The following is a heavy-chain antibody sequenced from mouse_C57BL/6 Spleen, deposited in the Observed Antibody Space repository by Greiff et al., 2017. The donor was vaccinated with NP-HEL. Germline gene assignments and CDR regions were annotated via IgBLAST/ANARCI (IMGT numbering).Heavy chain of an antibody. CDR3: ASSDYAMDY. J-gene: IGHJ4*01. Sequence: QVQLKESGAELVRPGTSVKVSCKASGYAFTNYLIEWVKQRPGQGLEWIGVINPGSGGTNYNEKFKGKATLTAYKSSSTAYMQLSSLTSEDSAVYFCASSDYAMDYWGQGTSVTVSS. V-gene: IGHV1-54*01. CDR2: INPGSGGT. CDR1: GYAFTNYL.